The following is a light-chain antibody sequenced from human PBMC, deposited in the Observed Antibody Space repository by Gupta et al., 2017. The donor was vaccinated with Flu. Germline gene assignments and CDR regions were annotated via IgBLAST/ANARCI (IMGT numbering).Light chain of an antibody. CDR3: QQDDSTPHS. V-gene: IGKV4-1*01. CDR1: QSGLYSSKNKNY. Sequence: DIVMTQSPDSLAVSLGERATINCKSSQSGLYSSKNKNYLAWYQQKPGQPPKLLIYWASTRESGVPDRFSGRGSGTDFTLTISSLQAEDVAVYYCQQDDSTPHSFGQGTKMEIK. J-gene: IGKJ2*03. CDR2: WAS.